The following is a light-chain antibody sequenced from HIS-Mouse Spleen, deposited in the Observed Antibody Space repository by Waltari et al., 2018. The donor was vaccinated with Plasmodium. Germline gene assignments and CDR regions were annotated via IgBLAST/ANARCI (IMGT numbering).Light chain of an antibody. Sequence: QSALTQPASVSGSPGQSITISCTGTSSDVGGYNYVSWYQQHPGKAPKRIIYDVSNRPSGGSNRFSGSKSGNTASLSISGLQAEDEADYYCSSYTSSSTLVFGGGTKLTVL. V-gene: IGLV2-14*03. J-gene: IGLJ2*01. CDR2: DVS. CDR3: SSYTSSSTLV. CDR1: SSDVGGYNY.